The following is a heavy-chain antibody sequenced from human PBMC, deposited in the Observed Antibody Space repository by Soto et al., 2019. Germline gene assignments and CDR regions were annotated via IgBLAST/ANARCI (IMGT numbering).Heavy chain of an antibody. CDR2: IYPGDSDT. Sequence: PGESLKISCKGSGYSFTSYWIGWVRQMPGKGLEWMGIIYPGDSDTRYSPSFQGQVTISADKSISTAYLQWSSLKASDTTMYYCARHDYGGNSGIYYYYYGMDVWGQGTTVTVSS. CDR3: ARHDYGGNSGIYYYYYGMDV. V-gene: IGHV5-51*01. D-gene: IGHD4-17*01. J-gene: IGHJ6*02. CDR1: GYSFTSYW.